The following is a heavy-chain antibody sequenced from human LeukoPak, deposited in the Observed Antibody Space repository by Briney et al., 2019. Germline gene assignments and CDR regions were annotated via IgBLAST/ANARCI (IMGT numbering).Heavy chain of an antibody. D-gene: IGHD2-2*01. V-gene: IGHV3-30*02. CDR1: GFTFSSYG. Sequence: GGSLRLSCAASGFTFSSYGMHWVRQAPGKGLEWVAFIRYDGSNKYYADSVKGRFTISRDNSKNTLYLQMNSLRAEDTAVYYCAKEGCSSTSCYGGPNYYYYMDVWGKGTTVTISS. CDR3: AKEGCSSTSCYGGPNYYYYMDV. J-gene: IGHJ6*03. CDR2: IRYDGSNK.